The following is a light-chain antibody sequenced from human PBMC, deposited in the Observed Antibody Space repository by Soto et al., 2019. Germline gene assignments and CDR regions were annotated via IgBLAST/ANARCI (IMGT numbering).Light chain of an antibody. Sequence: EIVLTQSPATLSLSPGERATLSCRASQSVTNNLVWYQQKPGQAPRLLIYYASNRATGVPARFSGSGFGTAFTLTISSLSPEDFAVYSCHQRVNWPLFSFGPGTKLYIK. CDR3: HQRVNWPLFS. J-gene: IGKJ3*01. V-gene: IGKV3-11*01. CDR1: QSVTNN. CDR2: YAS.